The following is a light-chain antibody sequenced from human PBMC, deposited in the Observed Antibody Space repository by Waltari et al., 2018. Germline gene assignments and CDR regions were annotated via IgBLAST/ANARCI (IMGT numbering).Light chain of an antibody. Sequence: QSVLTQPPSASGTPGQRVTISCSGSISNIGRNTVHWHQHLPGTAPKLLIYSTNQRPSGVPNRFSGSHADTSASLAISGLQSEDEADYYCATWDDNLNGWVFGGGTKLTVL. CDR3: ATWDDNLNGWV. J-gene: IGLJ3*02. CDR2: STN. CDR1: ISNIGRNT. V-gene: IGLV1-44*01.